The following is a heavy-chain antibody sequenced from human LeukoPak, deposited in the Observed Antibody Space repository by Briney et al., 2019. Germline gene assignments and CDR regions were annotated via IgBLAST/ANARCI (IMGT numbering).Heavy chain of an antibody. CDR3: ARFEGYDFLTGYAYYFDY. V-gene: IGHV4-59*01. D-gene: IGHD3-9*01. CDR1: GGSISSYY. CDR2: IYYSGST. J-gene: IGHJ4*02. Sequence: NPSETLSLTCTVSGGSISSYYWSWIRQPPGKGVEWIGYIYYSGSTTYNPSLKSRVTISVDTSKNQISLKLNSVTAADTAVYYCARFEGYDFLTGYAYYFDYWGQGTLVTVSS.